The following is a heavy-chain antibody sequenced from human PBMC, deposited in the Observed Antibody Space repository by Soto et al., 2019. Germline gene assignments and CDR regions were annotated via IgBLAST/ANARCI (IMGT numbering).Heavy chain of an antibody. J-gene: IGHJ6*03. Sequence: QLQLQESGPGLVKPSETLSLTCTVSGGSISSSSYYWGWIRQPPGKGLEWIGSIYYSGSTYYNPSLKSRVTISVDTSKNQFSLKLSSVTAADTAVYYCARIDYGDYNGYYYYYMDVWGKGTTVTVSS. D-gene: IGHD4-17*01. CDR3: ARIDYGDYNGYYYYYMDV. CDR1: GGSISSSSYY. CDR2: IYYSGST. V-gene: IGHV4-39*01.